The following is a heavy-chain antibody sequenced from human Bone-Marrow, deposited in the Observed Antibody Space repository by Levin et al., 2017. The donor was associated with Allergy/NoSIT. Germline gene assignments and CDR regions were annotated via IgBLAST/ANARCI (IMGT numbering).Heavy chain of an antibody. V-gene: IGHV1-2*06. Sequence: GESLKISCKASGYTFTGYYMHWVRQAPGQGLEWMGRINPNSGGTNYAQKFQGRVTMTRDTSISTAYMELSRLRSDDTAVYYCARVAQRYCTGGVCYPAPPFDYWGQGTLVTVSS. J-gene: IGHJ4*02. CDR3: ARVAQRYCTGGVCYPAPPFDY. D-gene: IGHD2-8*02. CDR2: INPNSGGT. CDR1: GYTFTGYY.